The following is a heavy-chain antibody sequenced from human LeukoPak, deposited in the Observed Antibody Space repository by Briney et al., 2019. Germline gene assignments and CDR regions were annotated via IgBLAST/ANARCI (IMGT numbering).Heavy chain of an antibody. V-gene: IGHV3-21*01. CDR3: AREAYCSGGSCYYFDY. CDR1: GFTFSSYT. J-gene: IGHJ4*02. D-gene: IGHD2-15*01. Sequence: PGGSLRLSCAASGFTFSSYTMNWVRQAPGKGLEWVSSISSGSNYIYYADSLKGRFTISRGNARNSLYLQMNSLRAEDTAVYYCAREAYCSGGSCYYFDYWGQGTLVTVSS. CDR2: ISSGSNYI.